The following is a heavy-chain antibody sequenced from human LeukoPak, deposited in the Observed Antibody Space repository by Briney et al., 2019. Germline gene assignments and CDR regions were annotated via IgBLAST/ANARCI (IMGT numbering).Heavy chain of an antibody. D-gene: IGHD6-19*01. V-gene: IGHV4-59*01. CDR1: GGSTSSYY. CDR3: ARGYSSGWYVNWFDP. Sequence: SETLSLTCTVSGGSTSSYYWSWIRQPPGKGLEWIGYIYYSGSTNYNPSLKSRVTISVDTSKNQFSLKLSSVTAADTAVYYCARGYSSGWYVNWFDPWGQGTLVTVSS. J-gene: IGHJ5*02. CDR2: IYYSGST.